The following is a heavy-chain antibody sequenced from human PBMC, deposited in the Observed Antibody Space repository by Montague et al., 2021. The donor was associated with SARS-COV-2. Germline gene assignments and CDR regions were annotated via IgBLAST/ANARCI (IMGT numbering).Heavy chain of an antibody. CDR2: ISSSSSYI. CDR1: GFTFSSYS. Sequence: RLSCAASGFTFSSYSMNWVRQAPGKGLEWVSSISSSSSYIYYADSVKGRFTISRDNAKNSLYLQMNSLRAEDTAVYYCARNLGSGWAFFDYWGQGTLVTVSS. V-gene: IGHV3-21*01. D-gene: IGHD6-19*01. J-gene: IGHJ4*02. CDR3: ARNLGSGWAFFDY.